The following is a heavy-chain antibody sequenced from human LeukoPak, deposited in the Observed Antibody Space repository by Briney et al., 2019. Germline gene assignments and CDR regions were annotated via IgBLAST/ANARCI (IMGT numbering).Heavy chain of an antibody. D-gene: IGHD6-13*01. V-gene: IGHV3-9*01. CDR1: GFTFDDYA. J-gene: IGHJ4*02. CDR2: ISWNSGSI. Sequence: GRSLRLSCAASGFTFDDYAMHWVRQAPGKGLEWVSGISWNSGSIGYADSAKGRFTISRDNAKNSLYLQMNSLRAEDTALYYCAKEIGLIAAAGTGFDYWGQGTLVTVSS. CDR3: AKEIGLIAAAGTGFDY.